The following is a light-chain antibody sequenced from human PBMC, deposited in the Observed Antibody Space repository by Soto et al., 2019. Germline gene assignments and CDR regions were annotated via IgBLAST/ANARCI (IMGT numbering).Light chain of an antibody. CDR2: GAS. V-gene: IGKV3-20*01. CDR3: QQYGSAPQT. J-gene: IGKJ1*01. CDR1: QSVSSSY. Sequence: IVLTQSPGTLSLSPGERATLSCRASQSVSSSYLAWYQQKPGQAPRLLIYGASSRATGIPDRFSGSGSGTDFTLTISRLEPEHFAVYYCQQYGSAPQTFGQGTKVDI.